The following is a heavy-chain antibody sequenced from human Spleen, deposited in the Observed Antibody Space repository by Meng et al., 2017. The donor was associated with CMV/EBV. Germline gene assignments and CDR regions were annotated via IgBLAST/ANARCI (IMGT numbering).Heavy chain of an antibody. Sequence: ASVKVSCKASGYTFTDYYIHWVRQAPGQGLEWMGWVNPKSGATNFVGEFQGRVTVTWDTSITTAFMDLRRLRSDDTAVYYCAREAYCSSTSCPNDKWGQGTLVTVSS. CDR3: AREAYCSSTSCPNDK. V-gene: IGHV1-2*02. CDR2: VNPKSGAT. D-gene: IGHD2-2*01. CDR1: GYTFTDYY. J-gene: IGHJ4*02.